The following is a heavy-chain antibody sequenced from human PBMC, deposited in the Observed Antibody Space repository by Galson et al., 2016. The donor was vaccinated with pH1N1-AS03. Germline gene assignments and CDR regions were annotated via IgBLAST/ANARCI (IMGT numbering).Heavy chain of an antibody. CDR3: AKLSLGYCAY. D-gene: IGHD2-15*01. J-gene: IGHJ4*02. Sequence: SLRLSRAASGFTFSSYAMSWVRQAPGKGLEWVSAIAGGGVTTYYADSVKGRFTISRDNSKNTLYLRINSLRAEDTAIYYCAKLSLGYCAYWGQGTLVTVSS. V-gene: IGHV3-23*01. CDR2: IAGGGVTT. CDR1: GFTFSSYA.